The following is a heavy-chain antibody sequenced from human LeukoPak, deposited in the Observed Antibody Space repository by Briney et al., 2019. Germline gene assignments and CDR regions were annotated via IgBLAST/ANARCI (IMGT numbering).Heavy chain of an antibody. CDR3: AKGGDDFWSGQLDY. V-gene: IGHV3-9*03. D-gene: IGHD3-3*01. J-gene: IGHJ4*02. Sequence: GRSLRLSCAASGFTFDDYAMHWVRQAPGKGLEWVSGISWNSGSIGYADSVKGRFTISRDNAKNSLYLQMNSLRAEDMALYYCAKGGDDFWSGQLDYWGQGTLATVSS. CDR1: GFTFDDYA. CDR2: ISWNSGSI.